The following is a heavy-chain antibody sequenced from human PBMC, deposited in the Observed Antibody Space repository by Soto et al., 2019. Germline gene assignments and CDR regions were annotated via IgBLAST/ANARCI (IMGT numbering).Heavy chain of an antibody. V-gene: IGHV3-23*01. CDR3: ATMNGYFEY. J-gene: IGHJ4*02. CDR1: GFRFSSYS. Sequence: PRGSLRLSCADSGFRFSSYSISWVRQPPGKGLEWVAAITATGDRTYYADSVTGRFTISRDNSKKTHYLQMTSLRAEDKAMYYCATMNGYFEYWGQGTPVTVSS. D-gene: IGHD3-22*01. CDR2: ITATGDRT.